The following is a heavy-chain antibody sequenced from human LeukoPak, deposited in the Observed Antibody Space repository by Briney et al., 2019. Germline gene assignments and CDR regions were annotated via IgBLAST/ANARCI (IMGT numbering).Heavy chain of an antibody. Sequence: ASVNVSCKASGYTFTSYAMNWVRQAPGQGLEWIGLINTNTGNPTYAQGFTGRFVFALDTPVSTAYLHISSLKAEDTAVYYCARAEVSCSGSTCFSYWGQGTLVTVSS. J-gene: IGHJ4*02. V-gene: IGHV7-4-1*02. D-gene: IGHD2-15*01. CDR1: GYTFTSYA. CDR3: ARAEVSCSGSTCFSY. CDR2: INTNTGNP.